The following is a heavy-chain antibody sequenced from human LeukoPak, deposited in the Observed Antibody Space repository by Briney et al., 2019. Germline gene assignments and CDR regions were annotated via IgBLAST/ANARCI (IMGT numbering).Heavy chain of an antibody. CDR3: ARGLGSSGGYYVGDY. J-gene: IGHJ4*02. CDR2: INSDGSST. CDR1: EFTFGSHW. V-gene: IGHV3-74*01. D-gene: IGHD1-26*01. Sequence: GGSLRLSCAASEFTFGSHWMHWVRQAPGKGLVWVSRINSDGSSTSYADSVKGRFAISRDNAKNTLYLQMNSLRAEDTAVYYCARGLGSSGGYYVGDYWGQGTLVTVSS.